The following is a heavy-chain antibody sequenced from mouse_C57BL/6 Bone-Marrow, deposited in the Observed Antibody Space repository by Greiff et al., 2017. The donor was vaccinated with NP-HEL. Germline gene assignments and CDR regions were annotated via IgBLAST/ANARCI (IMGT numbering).Heavy chain of an antibody. J-gene: IGHJ4*01. CDR3: ARIIYDGYLYAMDY. V-gene: IGHV5-17*01. Sequence: EVKLVESGGGLVKPGGSLKLSCAASGFTFSDYGMHWVRQAPEKGLEWVAYISSGSSTIYYADTVKGRFTISRDNAKTTLFLQMTSLRSEDTAMYYCARIIYDGYLYAMDYWGQGTSVTVSS. D-gene: IGHD2-3*01. CDR2: ISSGSSTI. CDR1: GFTFSDYG.